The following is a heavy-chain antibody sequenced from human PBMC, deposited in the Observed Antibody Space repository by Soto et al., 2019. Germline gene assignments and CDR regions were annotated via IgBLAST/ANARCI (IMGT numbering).Heavy chain of an antibody. J-gene: IGHJ2*01. CDR1: GYSISSNNW. Sequence: QVQLQESGPGLVKPSDTLSLTCAVSGYSISSNNWWGWIRQPPGRRLAWSGYIYYTGSTHHNPSLRSRVTMSVDASKNQFSLELNSVTAADTAVYHCARRDTSGRDYYWYFDLWGRGTLVTVSS. D-gene: IGHD1-1*01. CDR3: ARRDTSGRDYYWYFDL. V-gene: IGHV4-28*01. CDR2: IYYTGST.